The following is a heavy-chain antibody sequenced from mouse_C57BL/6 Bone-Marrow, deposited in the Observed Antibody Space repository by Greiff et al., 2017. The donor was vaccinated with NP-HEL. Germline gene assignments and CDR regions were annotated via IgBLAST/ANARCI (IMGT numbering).Heavy chain of an antibody. V-gene: IGHV1-72*01. CDR1: GYTFTSYW. Sequence: QVQLQQPGAELVKPGASVKLSCKASGYTFTSYWMHWVKQRPGRGLEWIGRFDPNSGGTKYNEKFKSKATLTVDKPSSTAYMQLSSLTSEDSAVYYCAREGWLGFDYWGQGTTLTVSS. D-gene: IGHD2-3*01. J-gene: IGHJ2*01. CDR2: FDPNSGGT. CDR3: AREGWLGFDY.